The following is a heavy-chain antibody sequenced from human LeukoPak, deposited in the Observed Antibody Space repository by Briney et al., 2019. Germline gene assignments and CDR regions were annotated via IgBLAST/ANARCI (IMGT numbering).Heavy chain of an antibody. D-gene: IGHD2-2*01. CDR1: GGSISSYY. CDR2: IYTSGST. J-gene: IGHJ6*03. Sequence: SETLSLTCTVSGGSISSYYWSWIRQPAGKGLEWIGRIYTSGSTNYNPSPKSRVTMSVDTSKNQFSLKLSSVTAADTAVYYCARGLYCSSTSCRPPAYYYYMDVWGKGTTVTVSS. CDR3: ARGLYCSSTSCRPPAYYYYMDV. V-gene: IGHV4-4*07.